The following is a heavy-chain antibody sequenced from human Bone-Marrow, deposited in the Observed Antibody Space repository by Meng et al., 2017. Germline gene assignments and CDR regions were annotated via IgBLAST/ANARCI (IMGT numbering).Heavy chain of an antibody. CDR3: ATGAAAADH. V-gene: IGHV3-15*01. Sequence: EVQLVGSGGGLVKPGGSLRLACVASGGTFRNFWMTWVRQAPGKGLEWVGRIKSKVDGETTDFAAPVKGRFTLSRDDAKNTLYLQMDSLITEDTAVYFCATGAAAADHWGQGTLVTVSS. CDR2: IKSKVDGETT. D-gene: IGHD6-13*01. CDR1: GGTFRNFW. J-gene: IGHJ4*02.